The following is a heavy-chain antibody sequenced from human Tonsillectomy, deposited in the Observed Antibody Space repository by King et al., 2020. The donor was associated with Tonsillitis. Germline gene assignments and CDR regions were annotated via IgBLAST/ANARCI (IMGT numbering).Heavy chain of an antibody. CDR2: IRYDGSNK. CDR3: VATQSGDSYGFDAFDI. D-gene: IGHD5-18*01. CDR1: GFTFSTYG. V-gene: IGHV3-30*02. Sequence: VQLVESGGGVVQPGGSLRLSCTASGFTFSTYGMHWVRQAPGKGLEWVAFIRYDGSNKYYVDSVKGRFTISRDNSKNTLYLQMNSLRAEDTAAYYCVATQSGDSYGFDAFDIWGQGTMVTVSS. J-gene: IGHJ3*02.